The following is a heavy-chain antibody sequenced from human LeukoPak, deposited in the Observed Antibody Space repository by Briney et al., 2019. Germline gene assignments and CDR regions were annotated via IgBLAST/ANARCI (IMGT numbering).Heavy chain of an antibody. CDR1: GGTFSSYA. CDR3: ARMGQDQLLYHYYYMDV. CDR2: IIPIFGTA. J-gene: IGHJ6*03. V-gene: IGHV1-69*13. D-gene: IGHD2-2*02. Sequence: SVKASCKASGGTFSSYAISWVRQAPGQGLEWMGGIIPIFGTANYAQKFQGRVTITADESTSTAYMELSSLRSEDTAVYYCARMGQDQLLYHYYYMDVWGKGTTVTVSS.